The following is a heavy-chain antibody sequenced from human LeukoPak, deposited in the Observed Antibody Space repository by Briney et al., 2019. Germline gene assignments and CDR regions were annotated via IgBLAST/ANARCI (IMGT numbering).Heavy chain of an antibody. CDR1: GYSFTSYW. CDR3: ARLRGADCSGGSCYEYYFDY. Sequence: GESLQISCKGSGYSFTSYWIGWVRQLPGKGLEWMGIIYPGDSDTRYSPSFQGQVTISADKSISTAYLQWSSLKASDTAMYYCARLRGADCSGGSCYEYYFDYWGQGTLVTVSS. V-gene: IGHV5-51*01. D-gene: IGHD2-15*01. J-gene: IGHJ4*02. CDR2: IYPGDSDT.